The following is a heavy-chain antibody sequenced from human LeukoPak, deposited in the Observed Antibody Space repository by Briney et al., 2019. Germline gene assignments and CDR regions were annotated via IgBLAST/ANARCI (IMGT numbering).Heavy chain of an antibody. D-gene: IGHD2-8*02. CDR3: TRGGTGGFRLAD. CDR1: GFTFSSYS. V-gene: IGHV3-21*01. CDR2: ISSSSNNL. Sequence: GGSLRLSCAASGFTFSSYSMNWVRQAPGKGLEWVSCISSSSNNLYYTDSVKGRFTISRDNAKNSLYLQMNSLRAEDTAVYCTRGGTGGFRLADWGQGTLVTVSS. J-gene: IGHJ4*02.